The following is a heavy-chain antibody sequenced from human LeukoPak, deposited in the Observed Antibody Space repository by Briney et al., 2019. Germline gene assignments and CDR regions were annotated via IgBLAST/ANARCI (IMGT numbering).Heavy chain of an antibody. J-gene: IGHJ6*03. Sequence: PGGSLRLSCAASGFTFSSYSMNWVRQAPGKGLEWVSSISSSSVSINYADSVKGRFTISRDNAKNSLYLQMNSLRPEDTAVYYCARPQLGMGYSHYMDVWGKGTSVTVSS. CDR3: ARPQLGMGYSHYMDV. CDR2: ISSSSVSI. CDR1: GFTFSSYS. D-gene: IGHD6-13*01. V-gene: IGHV3-21*01.